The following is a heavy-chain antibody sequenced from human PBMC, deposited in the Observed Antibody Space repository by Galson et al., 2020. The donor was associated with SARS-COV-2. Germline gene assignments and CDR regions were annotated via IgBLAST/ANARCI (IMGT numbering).Heavy chain of an antibody. CDR1: GDSISSHY. Sequence: SETLSLTCSVSGDSISSHYWSWLRQPPGKGLEWIGYLYYSGGTNYNPSLKSRVTISVDTSKNQFSLKLTSVTAADTAVYYCARGSATPFDYWGQGTLVTVSS. CDR2: LYYSGGT. D-gene: IGHD2-15*01. V-gene: IGHV4-59*11. CDR3: ARGSATPFDY. J-gene: IGHJ4*02.